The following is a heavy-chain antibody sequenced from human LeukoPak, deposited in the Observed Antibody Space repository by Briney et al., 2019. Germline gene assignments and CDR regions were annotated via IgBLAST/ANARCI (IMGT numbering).Heavy chain of an antibody. CDR3: ARREGSNHAP. CDR2: IYYSGST. Sequence: SETLSLTCTVSGGSISSSGYYWGWIRQPPGKGLEWIASIYYSGSTYYNPSLKSRVTISVDTSKNQLSLKLSSLTAADTAVYYCARREGSNHAPWGQGTLVTVSS. J-gene: IGHJ5*02. V-gene: IGHV4-39*01. CDR1: GGSISSSGYY. D-gene: IGHD4-11*01.